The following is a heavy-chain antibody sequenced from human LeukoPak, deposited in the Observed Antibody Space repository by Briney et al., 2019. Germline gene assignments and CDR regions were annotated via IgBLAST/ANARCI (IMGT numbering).Heavy chain of an antibody. V-gene: IGHV3-21*01. CDR3: ARVSAGYSGYDSEFDY. CDR2: ISSSSSYI. J-gene: IGHJ4*02. D-gene: IGHD5-12*01. CDR1: GFTFSSYS. Sequence: GGSLRLPCAASGFTFSSYSMNWVRQAPGKGLEWVSSISSSSSYIYYADSVKGRFTISRDNAKNSLYLQMNSLRAEDTAVYYCARVSAGYSGYDSEFDYWGQGTLVTVSS.